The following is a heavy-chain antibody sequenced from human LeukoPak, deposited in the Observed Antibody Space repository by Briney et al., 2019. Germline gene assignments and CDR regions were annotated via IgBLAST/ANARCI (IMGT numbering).Heavy chain of an antibody. CDR3: ARGPIVVVPAADDAFDI. Sequence: ASVKVSCKASGYTFTGYDINWVRQATGQGLEWMGWMNPNSGNTGYAQKFQGRVTITRNTSISTAYMELSSLRSEDTAVYYCARGPIVVVPAADDAFDIWGQGTMVTVSS. J-gene: IGHJ3*02. CDR2: MNPNSGNT. CDR1: GYTFTGYD. V-gene: IGHV1-8*03. D-gene: IGHD2-2*01.